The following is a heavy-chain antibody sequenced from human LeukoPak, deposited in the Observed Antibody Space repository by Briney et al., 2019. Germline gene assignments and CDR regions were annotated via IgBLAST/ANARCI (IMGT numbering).Heavy chain of an antibody. CDR1: GFSFSGYS. D-gene: IGHD6-13*01. CDR3: AREGRAYRYSSSWYPTPSWFDP. Sequence: PGGSLRLSCVASGFSFSGYSMNWVRQAPGKGLEWVSSINSRSNDIYYADSVKGRFTISRDNAKNSLYLQMNSLRAEDTAVYYCAREGRAYRYSSSWYPTPSWFDPWGQGTLVTVSS. V-gene: IGHV3-21*06. J-gene: IGHJ5*02. CDR2: INSRSNDI.